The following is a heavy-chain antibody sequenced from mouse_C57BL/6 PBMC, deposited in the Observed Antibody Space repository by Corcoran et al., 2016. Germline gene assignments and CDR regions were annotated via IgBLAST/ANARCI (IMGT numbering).Heavy chain of an antibody. CDR2: INPNNGGT. V-gene: IGHV1-26*01. J-gene: IGHJ3*01. D-gene: IGHD2-5*01. CDR1: GYTFTDYY. Sequence: EVQLQQSGPELVKPGASVKISCKASGYTFTDYYMNWVKQSHGKSLEWIGDINPNNGGTSYNQKFKGKATLTVDKSSSTAYMELRSLTSEDSAVYYCAREGSNYGFAYLGQGTLVTVSA. CDR3: AREGSNYGFAY.